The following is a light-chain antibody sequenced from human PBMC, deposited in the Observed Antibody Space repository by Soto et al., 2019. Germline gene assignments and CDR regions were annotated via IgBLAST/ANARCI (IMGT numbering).Light chain of an antibody. CDR2: GAS. CDR1: QSVSSNY. V-gene: IGKV3-20*01. CDR3: QQYGSSWT. Sequence: ENVLMQSPCTLSLSPGERATLSCRASQSVSSNYLAWYQQKPGQAPRLLIYGASSRATGIPDRFSGSGSGTDFILTISRLEPEDFAMYFCQQYGSSWTFGQGTKVDI. J-gene: IGKJ1*01.